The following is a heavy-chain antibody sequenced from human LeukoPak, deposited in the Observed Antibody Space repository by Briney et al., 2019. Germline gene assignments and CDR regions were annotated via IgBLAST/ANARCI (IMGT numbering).Heavy chain of an antibody. Sequence: ASVKVACKASGYTFTKYVVHWVRQAPGRRPEWMEWINAGNGHTQYSPNFQGRVTITRDTSASTAYMELSSLTSEDTALYYCARDDCGDTCYPGGYWGQGTLVTVSS. V-gene: IGHV1-3*01. CDR1: GYTFTKYV. D-gene: IGHD2-21*01. CDR2: INAGNGHT. J-gene: IGHJ4*02. CDR3: ARDDCGDTCYPGGY.